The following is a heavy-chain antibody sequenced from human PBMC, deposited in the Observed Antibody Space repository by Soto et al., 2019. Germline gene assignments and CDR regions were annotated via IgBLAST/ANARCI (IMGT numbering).Heavy chain of an antibody. CDR1: GLSLSTRGVG. CDR3: AHTSFSLHSSAYSYDY. CDR2: IYWDDDE. J-gene: IGHJ4*02. Sequence: QFTLKESGPTVVKPTETLTLTCTFSGLSLSTRGVGVGWIRQPPGKALEWLAIIYWDDDERYSPSLKSRLTITKDTSKDQVVLTMTDMHPVDTATYYCAHTSFSLHSSAYSYDYWGQGTLVTVSS. D-gene: IGHD2-21*01. V-gene: IGHV2-5*02.